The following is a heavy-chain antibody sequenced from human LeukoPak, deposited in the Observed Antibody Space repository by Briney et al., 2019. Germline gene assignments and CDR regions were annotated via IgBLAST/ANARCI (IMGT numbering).Heavy chain of an antibody. J-gene: IGHJ4*02. CDR2: INHRGST. CDR1: GGSFSVYY. Sequence: PSETLSLTCVVSGGSFSVYYWTWIRQPPGKGLEWIGEINHRGSTNYNPSLRSRVTISVDTSKNQFSLDLTSVTAADTAVYYCASGGWYRGYWGQGTLVTVSS. D-gene: IGHD2-15*01. V-gene: IGHV4-34*01. CDR3: ASGGWYRGY.